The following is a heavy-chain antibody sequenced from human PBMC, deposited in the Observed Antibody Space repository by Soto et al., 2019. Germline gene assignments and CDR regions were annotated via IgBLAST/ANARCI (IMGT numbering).Heavy chain of an antibody. J-gene: IGHJ4*02. D-gene: IGHD3-22*01. Sequence: EVQLVESGGGVVQPGGSLRLSCAASGFSFSDYEMNWVRQAPGKGLEWVSYSSRSGSTIEYADSVKGRFTISRDYAKTSQYLQMNSLRVEDTAVYYCAIGYYSKKFDYWGQGTLVTVSS. CDR2: SSRSGSTI. CDR3: AIGYYSKKFDY. CDR1: GFSFSDYE. V-gene: IGHV3-48*03.